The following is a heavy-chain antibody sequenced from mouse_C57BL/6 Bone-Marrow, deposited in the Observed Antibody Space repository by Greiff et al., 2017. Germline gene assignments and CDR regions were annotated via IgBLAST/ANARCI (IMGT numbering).Heavy chain of an antibody. CDR2: INPNYGTT. CDR1: GYSFTDSN. V-gene: IGHV1-39*01. J-gene: IGHJ4*01. CDR3: ARTGNYYGSRGMDY. Sequence: EVQLQESGPELVKPGASVKISCKASGYSFTDSNMNWVKQSNGKSLEWIGVINPNYGTTSYNQKFKGKATLTVDQSSSTAYMQLNSLTSEDYAVYYCARTGNYYGSRGMDYWGQGTSVTVSS. D-gene: IGHD1-1*01.